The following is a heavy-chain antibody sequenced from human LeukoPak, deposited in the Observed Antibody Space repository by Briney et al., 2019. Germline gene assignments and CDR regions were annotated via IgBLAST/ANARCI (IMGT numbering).Heavy chain of an antibody. J-gene: IGHJ4*02. CDR3: ASADSSGYYRPFDY. D-gene: IGHD3-22*01. CDR2: INPNSGGT. Sequence: ASVKVSCKASGYTFTGYYMHWVRQAPGQGLEWMGWINPNSGGTNYAQKFQGRVTMTRDTSISTAYMELSSLRSEDTAVYYCASADSSGYYRPFDYWGQGTLVTVSS. CDR1: GYTFTGYY. V-gene: IGHV1-2*02.